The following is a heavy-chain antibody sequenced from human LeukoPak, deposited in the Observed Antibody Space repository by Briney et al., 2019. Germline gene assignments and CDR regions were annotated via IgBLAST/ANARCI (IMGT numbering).Heavy chain of an antibody. D-gene: IGHD1-26*01. V-gene: IGHV3-23*01. Sequence: GGSLRLSCAASGFTFSNYWMSWVRQAPGKGLEWVSVISGSGGSTYYADSVKGRFTISRDNSKNTLYLQMNFLRADDTAVYYCAQDIRPGWTGSWIDHWGQGTLVTVSS. J-gene: IGHJ4*02. CDR2: ISGSGGST. CDR3: AQDIRPGWTGSWIDH. CDR1: GFTFSNYW.